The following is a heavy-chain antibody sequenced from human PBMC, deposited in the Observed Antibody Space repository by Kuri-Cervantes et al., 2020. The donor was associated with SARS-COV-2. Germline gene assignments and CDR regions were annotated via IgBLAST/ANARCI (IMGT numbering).Heavy chain of an antibody. CDR3: ARDSVFYSSGCHYFDY. Sequence: GESLKISCAASGFTFNTYAMHWVRQAPGKGLEWVAVIWYDGSNKYYADSVKGRFTISRDNSKNTLYLQMNSLRVEDTAVYYGARDSVFYSSGCHYFDYWGQGTLVTVSS. CDR1: GFTFNTYA. J-gene: IGHJ4*02. V-gene: IGHV3-33*08. CDR2: IWYDGSNK. D-gene: IGHD6-19*01.